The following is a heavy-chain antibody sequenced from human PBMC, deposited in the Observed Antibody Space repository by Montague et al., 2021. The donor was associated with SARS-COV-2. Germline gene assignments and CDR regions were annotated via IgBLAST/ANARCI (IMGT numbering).Heavy chain of an antibody. CDR3: ARRGRKLLPVATTIGGFDI. V-gene: IGHV4-39*02. J-gene: IGHJ3*02. Sequence: ETLSLTCTVSGGSISSSNYYWDWIRQPPGKGLGWIGSIYDSGSTYYNPSLKSRVTISVDTSKNHFSLKLSSVTAADTAVYYCARRGRKLLPVATTIGGFDIWGQGTMVTVSS. CDR2: IYDSGST. D-gene: IGHD5-12*01. CDR1: GGSISSSNYY.